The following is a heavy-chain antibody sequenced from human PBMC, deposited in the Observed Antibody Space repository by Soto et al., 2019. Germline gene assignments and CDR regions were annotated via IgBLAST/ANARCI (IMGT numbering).Heavy chain of an antibody. CDR3: VREFYSHADS. V-gene: IGHV4-61*01. D-gene: IGHD5-18*01. CDR1: GGSVSSSPSD. Sequence: PSETLSLTCSVAGGSVSSSPSDWNWILQPPGKGLEWIGYVFYSGSTNYNTSLESRVTISLDISKNEFSLRMRSVTAADTAVYYCVREFYSHADSWGQVTLVTVSS. J-gene: IGHJ4*02. CDR2: VFYSGST.